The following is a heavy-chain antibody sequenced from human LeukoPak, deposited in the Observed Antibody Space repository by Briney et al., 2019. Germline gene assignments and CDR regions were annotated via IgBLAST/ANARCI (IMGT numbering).Heavy chain of an antibody. CDR3: ARGEGGGNWREGNYYYYYYMDV. V-gene: IGHV4-59*01. CDR2: MSYSGST. Sequence: SETLSLTCTVSGGSISGYYWRWIRQPPGKGLEWIGYMSYSGSTNYNPSLKSRVTISVDTSKNQFSLKMSSVTTADTAVYYCARGEGGGNWREGNYYYYYYMDVWGKGTTVTVSS. D-gene: IGHD2-21*01. J-gene: IGHJ6*03. CDR1: GGSISGYY.